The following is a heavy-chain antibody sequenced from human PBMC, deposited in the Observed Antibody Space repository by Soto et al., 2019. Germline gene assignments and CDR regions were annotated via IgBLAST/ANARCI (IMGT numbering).Heavy chain of an antibody. D-gene: IGHD1-26*01. V-gene: IGHV4-30-2*01. CDR2: IYHSGST. J-gene: IGHJ5*02. Sequence: QLQLQESRSGLVKPSQTLSLTCAVSGGSISSGGYSWIWIRQPPGKGLEWIGYIYHSGSTYYSPSLKSRVTISVDRSKNQFSLKLSSVTAADTAVYYCASRPSGSGFDPWGQGTLVTVSS. CDR1: GGSISSGGYS. CDR3: ASRPSGSGFDP.